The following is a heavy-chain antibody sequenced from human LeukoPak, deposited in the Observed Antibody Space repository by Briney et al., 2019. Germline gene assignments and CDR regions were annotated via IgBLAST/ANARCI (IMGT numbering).Heavy chain of an antibody. CDR1: GFNDRSNY. J-gene: IGHJ4*02. CDR2: IYSDGST. V-gene: IGHV3-53*01. D-gene: IGHD3-16*01. Sequence: GGPLRLSCGASGFNDRSNYVSWVRQAPGKGLEWVSVIYSDGSTYYADAVKGRFTISRDTSKNTLYLQMNSLRAEDTAVYDRARSKGPTVMLVNCWGQGTLVTVSS. CDR3: ARSKGPTVMLVNC.